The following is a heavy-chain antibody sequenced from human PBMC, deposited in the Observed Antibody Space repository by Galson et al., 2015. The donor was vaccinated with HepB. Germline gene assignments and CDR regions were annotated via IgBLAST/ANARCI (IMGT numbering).Heavy chain of an antibody. CDR1: GFSLSSSGMC. J-gene: IGHJ4*02. D-gene: IGHD6-13*01. CDR2: IDWDDDK. CDR3: ARVQAGFGSNWYFDS. V-gene: IGHV2-70*11. Sequence: PALVKPTQTLTLTCTFSGFSLSSSGMCVYWIRQPPGKALEWLARIDWDDDKYYTPSLKTRLSISKDTSKNQVVLTMTNMDPVDTATYYCARVQAGFGSNWYFDSWGQGTLVTVSS.